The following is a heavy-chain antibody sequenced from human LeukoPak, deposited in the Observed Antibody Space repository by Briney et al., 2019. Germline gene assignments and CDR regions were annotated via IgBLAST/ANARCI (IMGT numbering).Heavy chain of an antibody. CDR1: GFTFRTHA. D-gene: IGHD5-24*01. Sequence: GGSLRLSCTASGFTFRTHAMNWVRQAPGKGLEWLSGISGSGNGTYYADSVKGRFIISRDNSKNMVYLQMNSLTVEDAATYYCAKRTMSAFDSWGQGTLLIVSS. V-gene: IGHV3-23*01. CDR3: AKRTMSAFDS. J-gene: IGHJ4*02. CDR2: ISGSGNGT.